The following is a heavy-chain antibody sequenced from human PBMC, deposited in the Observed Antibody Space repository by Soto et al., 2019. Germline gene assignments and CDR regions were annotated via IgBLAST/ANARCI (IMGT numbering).Heavy chain of an antibody. CDR1: GFTFSSYG. J-gene: IGHJ6*02. CDR2: ISYDGSNK. V-gene: IGHV3-30*03. CDR3: ARGGILTGSNYYYYGMDV. D-gene: IGHD3-9*01. Sequence: QTGGSLRLSCAASGFTFSSYGMHWVRQAPGKGLEWVAVISYDGSNKYYADSVKGRFTISRDNSKNTLYLQMNSLRAEDTAVYYCARGGILTGSNYYYYGMDVWGQGTTVTVSS.